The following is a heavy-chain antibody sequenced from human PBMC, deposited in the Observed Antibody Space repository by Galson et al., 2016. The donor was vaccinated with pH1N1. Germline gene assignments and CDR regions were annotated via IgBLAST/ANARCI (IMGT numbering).Heavy chain of an antibody. CDR2: INPRDSYT. CDR1: ASSFTSYW. CDR3: ATGPSPDY. Sequence: QSGAEVKEPGESLTISCKGSASSFTSYWISWVRQMPGKGLVWMGRINPRDSYTDYSPSFQGHVTISTDESISTAYLKWSTLKASDTAIYYCATGPSPDYWGQGTLVIVSS. J-gene: IGHJ4*02. V-gene: IGHV5-10-1*01.